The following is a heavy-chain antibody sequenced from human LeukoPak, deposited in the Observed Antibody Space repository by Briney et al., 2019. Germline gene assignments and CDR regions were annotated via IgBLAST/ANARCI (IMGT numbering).Heavy chain of an antibody. CDR3: TIGAYYYGSDSYRGYYFDY. D-gene: IGHD3-10*01. CDR2: LKSKTHDETT. Sequence: GGSLRLSCAASGFTFSSYSMNWVRQAPGKGLEWVGRLKSKTHDETTDYAAPVKGRFTISRDDSKNTVYLQMNSLKTEDTAVYYCTIGAYYYGSDSYRGYYFDYWGQGTLVTVSS. CDR1: GFTFSSYS. J-gene: IGHJ4*02. V-gene: IGHV3-15*01.